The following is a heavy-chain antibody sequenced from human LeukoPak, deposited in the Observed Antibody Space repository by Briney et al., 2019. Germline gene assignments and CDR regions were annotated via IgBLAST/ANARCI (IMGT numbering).Heavy chain of an antibody. CDR2: ISSSGSTI. V-gene: IGHV3-48*03. Sequence: GGSLRLSCAASGVTFSSYEMNWVRQAPGKGLEWVSYISSSGSTIYYADSVKGRFTISRDNAKNSLYLQMNSLRAEDTAVYYCARDVGYYYGMDVWGKGTTVTVSS. CDR1: GVTFSSYE. J-gene: IGHJ6*04. D-gene: IGHD1-26*01. CDR3: ARDVGYYYGMDV.